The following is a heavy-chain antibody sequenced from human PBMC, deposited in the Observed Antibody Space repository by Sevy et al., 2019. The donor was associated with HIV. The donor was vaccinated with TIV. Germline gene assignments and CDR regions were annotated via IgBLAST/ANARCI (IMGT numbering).Heavy chain of an antibody. V-gene: IGHV3-23*01. CDR3: AKDQSYTDIVVVPAAMANWFDP. CDR1: GFTFSSYA. Sequence: GGSLRLSCAASGFTFSSYAMSWVRQAPGKGLEWVSAISGSGGSTYYADSVKGRFTISRDNSKNTLYLQMNSLRAEDTAVYYCAKDQSYTDIVVVPAAMANWFDPWGQGTLVTVSS. J-gene: IGHJ5*02. CDR2: ISGSGGST. D-gene: IGHD2-2*01.